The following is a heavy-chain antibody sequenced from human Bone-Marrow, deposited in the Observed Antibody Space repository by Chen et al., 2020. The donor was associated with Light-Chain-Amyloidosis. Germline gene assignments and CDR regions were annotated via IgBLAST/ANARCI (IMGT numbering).Heavy chain of an antibody. CDR3: ARGGDYSYYYYGMDV. D-gene: IGHD4-17*01. J-gene: IGHJ6*02. CDR1: GYSISSGYY. V-gene: IGHV4-38-2*01. Sequence: QVQLQESGPGLVKPSETLSLTCAVSGYSISSGYYWGWIRQPPGKGLEWIGSIYHSGSTYYNPSLKSRVTISVDTSKNQFSLKLSSVTAADTVVYYCARGGDYSYYYYGMDVWGQGTTVTVSS. CDR2: IYHSGST.